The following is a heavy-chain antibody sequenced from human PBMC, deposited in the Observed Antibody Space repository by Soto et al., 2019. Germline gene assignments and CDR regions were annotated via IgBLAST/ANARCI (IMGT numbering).Heavy chain of an antibody. D-gene: IGHD2-15*01. J-gene: IGHJ4*02. CDR3: ARDEWDCSGGSCYSFDY. V-gene: IGHV1-46*01. CDR1: GYTFTSYY. CDR2: INPSGGST. Sequence: QVQLVQSGAEVKKPGASVKVSCKASGYTFTSYYMHWVRQAPGQGLEWMGIINPSGGSTSYAQKFQGRVTMTRDTSPSTVYMELSSLRSEDTAVYYCARDEWDCSGGSCYSFDYWGQGTLVTVSS.